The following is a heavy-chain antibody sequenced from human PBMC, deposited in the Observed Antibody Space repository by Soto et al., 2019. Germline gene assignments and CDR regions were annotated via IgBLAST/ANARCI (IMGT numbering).Heavy chain of an antibody. CDR2: IIPIFGTA. D-gene: IGHD6-19*01. Sequence: ASVKVSCKASGGTFSSYAISWVRQAPGQGLEWMGGIIPIFGTANYAQKFQGRVTITADESTSTAYMELSSLRSEDTAVYYCARGWRSFNRKVAGTGGGRYYYGMDVWGQGTTVTVSS. CDR3: ARGWRSFNRKVAGTGGGRYYYGMDV. V-gene: IGHV1-69*13. CDR1: GGTFSSYA. J-gene: IGHJ6*02.